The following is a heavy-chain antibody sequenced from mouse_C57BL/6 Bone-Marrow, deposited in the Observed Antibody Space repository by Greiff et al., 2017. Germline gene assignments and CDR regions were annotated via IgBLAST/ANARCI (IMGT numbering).Heavy chain of an antibody. CDR2: ISSGGSYT. D-gene: IGHD2-1*01. J-gene: IGHJ4*01. V-gene: IGHV5-6*01. CDR3: ASVYYDAMDY. CDR1: GFTFSSYG. Sequence: EVKVVESGGDLVKPGGSLKLSCAASGFTFSSYGMSWVRQTPDKRLEWVATISSGGSYTYYPDSVKGRFTISRDNAKNTLYLHMSSLKSEDTAMYYCASVYYDAMDYWGQGTSVTVSS.